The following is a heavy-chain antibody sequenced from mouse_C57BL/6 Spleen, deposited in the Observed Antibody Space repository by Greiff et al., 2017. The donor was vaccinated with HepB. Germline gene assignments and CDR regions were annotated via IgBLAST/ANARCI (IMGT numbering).Heavy chain of an antibody. CDR1: GYAFSSYW. J-gene: IGHJ4*01. V-gene: IGHV1-80*01. D-gene: IGHD4-1*01. CDR2: IYPGDGDT. Sequence: VHLVESGAELVKPGASVKISCKASGYAFSSYWMNWVKQRPGKGLEWIGQIYPGDGDTNYNGKFKGKATLTADKSSSTAYMQLSSLTSEDSAVYFCARSVLGGYAMDYWGQGTSVTVSS. CDR3: ARSVLGGYAMDY.